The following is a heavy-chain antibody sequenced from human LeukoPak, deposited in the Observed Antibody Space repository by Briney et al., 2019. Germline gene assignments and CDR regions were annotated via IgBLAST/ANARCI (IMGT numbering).Heavy chain of an antibody. CDR1: GSTFSSYG. D-gene: IGHD2-21*02. CDR3: AKVPLHIVVVTAFDY. CDR2: IWYDGSNK. Sequence: GGSLRLSCAASGSTFSSYGMHWVRQAPGKGLEWVAVIWYDGSNKYYADSVKGRFTISRDNSKNTLYLQMNSLRAEDTAVYYCAKVPLHIVVVTAFDYWGQGTLVTVSP. V-gene: IGHV3-33*06. J-gene: IGHJ4*02.